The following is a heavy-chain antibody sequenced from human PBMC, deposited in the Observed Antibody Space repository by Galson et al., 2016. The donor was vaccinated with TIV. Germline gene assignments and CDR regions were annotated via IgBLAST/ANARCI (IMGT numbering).Heavy chain of an antibody. CDR3: ARLNGDTYYYFYIDV. J-gene: IGHJ6*03. CDR2: ISWNGGST. D-gene: IGHD3-10*01. CDR1: GVTFSSNV. V-gene: IGHV3-20*04. Sequence: SLRLSCAASGVTFSSNVMSWVRQAPGKGLEWVSGISWNGGSTHYADSVKGRFTVSRDNAKNSVYLQMNSLRAEDTALYYCARLNGDTYYYFYIDVWGKGTTVTVSS.